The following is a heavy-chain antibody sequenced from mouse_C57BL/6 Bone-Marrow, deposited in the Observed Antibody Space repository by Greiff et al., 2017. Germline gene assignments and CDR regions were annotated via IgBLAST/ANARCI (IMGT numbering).Heavy chain of an antibody. V-gene: IGHV14-1*01. D-gene: IGHD2-4*01. Sequence: VQLQQSGAELVRPGASVKLSCTASGFNIKDYYMHWVKQRPEQGLEWIGRIDPEDGDTEYAPKFQGKATMTADTSSNPAYLQLSSLTSEDTAVYYCTTGLRTMDYWGQGTSVTVSS. J-gene: IGHJ4*01. CDR2: IDPEDGDT. CDR3: TTGLRTMDY. CDR1: GFNIKDYY.